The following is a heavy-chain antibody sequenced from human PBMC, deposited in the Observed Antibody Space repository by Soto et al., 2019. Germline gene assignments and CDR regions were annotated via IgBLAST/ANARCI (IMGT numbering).Heavy chain of an antibody. D-gene: IGHD3-10*01. V-gene: IGHV4-39*01. CDR3: ERPFGFYYYYGMDV. J-gene: IGHJ6*02. CDR1: GGSISSSSYY. CDR2: IYYSGST. Sequence: SETLSLTCTVSGGSISSSSYYWGWIRQPPGKGLEWIGSIYYSGSTYDNPSLKSRVTISVDTSKNQFSLKLSSVTAADTAVYYCERPFGFYYYYGMDVWGQGTTVTVSS.